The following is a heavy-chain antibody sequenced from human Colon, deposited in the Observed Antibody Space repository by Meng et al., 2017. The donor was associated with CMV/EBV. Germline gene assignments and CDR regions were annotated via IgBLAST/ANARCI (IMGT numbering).Heavy chain of an antibody. CDR3: ARGGEMNHDY. CDR1: GFTFDDFA. CDR2: ISWNGGRV. Sequence: GGSLRLSCAASGFTFDDFAMHWVRQGPGKGLEWVSGISWNGGRVGYADTVKGRFTISRDNAENSVYLQMSSLRADDTAVYYCARGGEMNHDYWGQGTLVTVSS. J-gene: IGHJ4*02. D-gene: IGHD1-14*01. V-gene: IGHV3-9*01.